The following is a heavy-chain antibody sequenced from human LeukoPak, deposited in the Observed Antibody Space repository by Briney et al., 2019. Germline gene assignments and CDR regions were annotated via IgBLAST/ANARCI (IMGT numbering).Heavy chain of an antibody. CDR1: GGSISSGGYY. CDR2: IYYSGST. D-gene: IGHD3-22*01. Sequence: SETLSLTCSVSGGSISSGGYYWAWIRQPPGKGLEWIGTIYYSGSTNYNPSLKSRVTISVDTSKNQFSLKLSSVTAADTAVYFCARGPYSYDSSGAFDIWGQGTMVTVSS. V-gene: IGHV4-39*07. CDR3: ARGPYSYDSSGAFDI. J-gene: IGHJ3*02.